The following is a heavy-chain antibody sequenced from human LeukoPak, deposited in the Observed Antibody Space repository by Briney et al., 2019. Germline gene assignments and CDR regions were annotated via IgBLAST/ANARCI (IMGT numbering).Heavy chain of an antibody. CDR3: ARVPCTNGVCYLDY. J-gene: IGHJ4*02. CDR1: RGSISRYY. D-gene: IGHD2-8*01. Sequence: SETLSLTCTVSRGSISRYYWSWMRQPPRQGLQWSGYIYYSGTTNSNPSLQSRGTISADTSKNQFSLKLSSVTTADTGVYYCARVPCTNGVCYLDYWGQGTLVTVSS. CDR2: IYYSGTT. V-gene: IGHV4-59*01.